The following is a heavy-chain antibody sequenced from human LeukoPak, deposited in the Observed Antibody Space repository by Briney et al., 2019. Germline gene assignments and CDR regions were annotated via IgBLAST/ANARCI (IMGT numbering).Heavy chain of an antibody. CDR1: GGSISSSSYY. J-gene: IGHJ4*02. D-gene: IGHD4-17*01. CDR2: MYYSGST. Sequence: SETLSLTCTVCGGSISSSSYYWGWVRQPRGKGLEWIGSMYYSGSTYYHPALKSQITISVDTSKNHFSLKLSSVTAADTAVYYCATRTTAKDTFDYWGQGTLVTVSS. CDR3: ATRTTAKDTFDY. V-gene: IGHV4-39*02.